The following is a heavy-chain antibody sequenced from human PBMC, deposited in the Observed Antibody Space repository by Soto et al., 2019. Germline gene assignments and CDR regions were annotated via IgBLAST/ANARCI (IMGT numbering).Heavy chain of an antibody. Sequence: ASVKVSCKASGYTFASYGISWVRQAPGQGLEWMGWISAYNGNTNYAQKLQGRVTMTTDTSTSTAYMELRSLRSDDTAVYYCARRVQVPAAARYYYYMDVWGKGTTVTVSS. CDR3: ARRVQVPAAARYYYYMDV. J-gene: IGHJ6*03. V-gene: IGHV1-18*01. CDR2: ISAYNGNT. CDR1: GYTFASYG. D-gene: IGHD2-2*01.